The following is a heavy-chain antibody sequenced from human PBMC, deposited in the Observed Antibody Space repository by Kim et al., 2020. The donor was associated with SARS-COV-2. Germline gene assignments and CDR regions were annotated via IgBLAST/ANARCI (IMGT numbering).Heavy chain of an antibody. V-gene: IGHV4-59*08. J-gene: IGHJ6*02. D-gene: IGHD4-4*01. Sequence: SETLSLTCTVSGGSISSYYWSWIRQPPGKGLEWIGYIYYSGSTNYNPSLKSRVTISVDTSKNQFSLKLSSVTAADTAVYYCARQLDHDYIPIAGGMDVWGQGTTVTVSS. CDR3: ARQLDHDYIPIAGGMDV. CDR1: GGSISSYY. CDR2: IYYSGST.